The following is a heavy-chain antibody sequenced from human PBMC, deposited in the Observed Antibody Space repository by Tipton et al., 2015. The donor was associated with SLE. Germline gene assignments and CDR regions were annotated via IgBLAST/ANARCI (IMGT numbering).Heavy chain of an antibody. J-gene: IGHJ2*01. CDR1: GDSLSSNF. D-gene: IGHD4-17*01. V-gene: IGHV4-59*01. Sequence: LRLSCAVFGDSLSSNFWNWIRQPPGKGLEWIGYVYARGSTNYNPSLNSRVNMSGETSKNQLSLTLTSVIAADTAVYYCARDYGDYGYFDLWGRGTLVTVSS. CDR3: ARDYGDYGYFDL. CDR2: VYARGST.